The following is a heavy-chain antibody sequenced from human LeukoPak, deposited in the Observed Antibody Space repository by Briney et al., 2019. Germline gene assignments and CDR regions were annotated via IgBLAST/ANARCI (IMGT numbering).Heavy chain of an antibody. Sequence: PGGSLRLSCAASGFTFSSYAMNWVRQAPGKGPEWVSAISDSGGSTYYADSVKGRFTISRDNSKNTLYLQMNSLRAEDTAVYYCAKEGQQRLEYFDYWGQGTLVTVSS. CDR1: GFTFSSYA. CDR2: ISDSGGST. D-gene: IGHD6-25*01. J-gene: IGHJ4*02. V-gene: IGHV3-23*01. CDR3: AKEGQQRLEYFDY.